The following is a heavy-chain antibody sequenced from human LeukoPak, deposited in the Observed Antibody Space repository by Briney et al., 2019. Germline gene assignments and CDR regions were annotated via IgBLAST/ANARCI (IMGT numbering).Heavy chain of an antibody. V-gene: IGHV3-64D*06. CDR3: AKEYFGLT. D-gene: IGHD2/OR15-2a*01. Sequence: GGSLRLSCSASGFTFSSYAMHWVRQAPGKGLVYVSAISSNGGTTYHADSVKGRFTISRDNSKNTLYLQMSSLRVEDTAVYYCAKEYFGLTWGQGTLVTVYS. CDR2: ISSNGGTT. J-gene: IGHJ5*02. CDR1: GFTFSSYA.